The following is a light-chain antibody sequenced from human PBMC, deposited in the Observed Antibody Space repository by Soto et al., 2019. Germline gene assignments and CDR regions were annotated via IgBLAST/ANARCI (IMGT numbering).Light chain of an antibody. Sequence: QSALTQPASVSGSPGQSITISCTGTSSDVGGYNYVSWYQQHPGKAPKLMIYDVSNRPSGVSNRFSGSKSGNTASLTISGLEAEDEADYYCSSYRNSSTLIFGGGTKLTVL. CDR2: DVS. CDR1: SSDVGGYNY. CDR3: SSYRNSSTLI. V-gene: IGLV2-14*01. J-gene: IGLJ2*01.